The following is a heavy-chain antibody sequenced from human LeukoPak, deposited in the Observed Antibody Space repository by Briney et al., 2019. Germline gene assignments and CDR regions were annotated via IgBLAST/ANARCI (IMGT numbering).Heavy chain of an antibody. CDR1: GFTVSSNY. J-gene: IGHJ4*02. D-gene: IGHD3-10*01. CDR2: IYSGGTT. V-gene: IGHV3-53*01. Sequence: PGGSLRLSCAASGFTVSSNYMSWVRQAPGKGLEWVSVIYSGGTTYYADSVKGRFTISRVNSKNTLYLQMNSLRAEDTAVYYCARDSYYGSGSYYRYTFDYWGQGTLVTVSS. CDR3: ARDSYYGSGSYYRYTFDY.